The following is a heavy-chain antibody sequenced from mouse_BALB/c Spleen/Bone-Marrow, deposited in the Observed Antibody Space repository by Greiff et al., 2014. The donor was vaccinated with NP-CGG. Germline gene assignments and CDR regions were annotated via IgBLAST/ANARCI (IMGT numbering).Heavy chain of an antibody. CDR2: INSNGGST. Sequence: DVMLVESGGGLVKLGGSLKLPCAASGFTFSSYYMSWVRQTPEKRLELVAAINSNGGSTYYPDTVKGRFTISRDNAKNTLYLQMSGLKSEDTALYYCARRGWDGYFDYWGQGTTLTVSS. V-gene: IGHV5-6-2*01. D-gene: IGHD4-1*01. J-gene: IGHJ2*01. CDR1: GFTFSSYY. CDR3: ARRGWDGYFDY.